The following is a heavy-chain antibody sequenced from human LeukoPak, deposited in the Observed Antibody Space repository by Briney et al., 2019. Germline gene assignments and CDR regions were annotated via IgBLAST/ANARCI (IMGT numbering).Heavy chain of an antibody. CDR3: ARMYGDYLGY. D-gene: IGHD4-17*01. Sequence: GGSLRLSCAASGFTFSIYSMSWVRQAPGKGLEWAANINPDGSEKYYLDSVKGRMTISRDNAKNALYLQMNSLRAEDTAVFYCARMYGDYLGYWGQGTLVTVFS. CDR1: GFTFSIYS. CDR2: INPDGSEK. V-gene: IGHV3-7*01. J-gene: IGHJ4*02.